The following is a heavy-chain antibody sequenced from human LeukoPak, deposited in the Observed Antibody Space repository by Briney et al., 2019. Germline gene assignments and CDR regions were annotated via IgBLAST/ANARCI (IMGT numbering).Heavy chain of an antibody. CDR1: GFTFSSYW. Sequence: GGSLRLSCAASGFTFSSYWMSWVRQAPGKGLEWVANIKQDGREKYYVDSVKGRFTISRDNSKNTLYLQMNSLRAEDTAVYYCARVFDVTAVAPERFDYWGQGTLVTVSS. D-gene: IGHD6-19*01. CDR2: IKQDGREK. J-gene: IGHJ4*02. V-gene: IGHV3-7*01. CDR3: ARVFDVTAVAPERFDY.